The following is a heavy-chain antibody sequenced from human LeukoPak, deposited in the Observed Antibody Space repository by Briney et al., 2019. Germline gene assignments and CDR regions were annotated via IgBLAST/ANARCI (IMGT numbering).Heavy chain of an antibody. V-gene: IGHV3-30*18. J-gene: IGHJ4*02. CDR3: AXXLXSDSGDDY. CDR2: VSYDESNK. Sequence: GGSLRLSCAASGFTFSNYGMHWVRQAPGKGLEWVAVVSYDESNKFYADSVKGRFTISRDNSKNTLYLQMNSLRVEDTAVYYCAXXLXSDSGDDYWGQGTLVTVSS. CDR1: GFTFSNYG. D-gene: IGHD3-10*01.